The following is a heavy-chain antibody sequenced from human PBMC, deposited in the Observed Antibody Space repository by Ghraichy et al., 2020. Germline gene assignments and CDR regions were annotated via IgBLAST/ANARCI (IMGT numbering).Heavy chain of an antibody. Sequence: WGSLRLSCAASGFTFSSYSMNWVRQAPGKGLEWVSSISSSSGYIYYADSVKGRFTISRDNAKDSLYLQMNSLRVEDTAVYYCAREIVSSWSYDQWGQGTLVTVSS. CDR1: GFTFSSYS. CDR3: AREIVSSWSYDQ. J-gene: IGHJ4*02. D-gene: IGHD1-26*01. V-gene: IGHV3-21*01. CDR2: ISSSSGYI.